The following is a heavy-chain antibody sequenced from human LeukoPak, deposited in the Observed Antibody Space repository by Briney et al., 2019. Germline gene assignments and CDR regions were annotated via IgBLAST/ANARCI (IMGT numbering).Heavy chain of an antibody. CDR1: GFTFSSFW. D-gene: IGHD3-22*01. V-gene: IGHV3-74*01. CDR2: IKSDGST. J-gene: IGHJ1*01. Sequence: GGSLRLSCAASGFTFSSFWMHWVRQAPGKGLVWVLRIKSDGSTNYADSVKGRFTISRDNAKNTVSLQMNSLRAEDTGVYYCARAPSEIGGYYPEYFRHWGQGTLVTVSS. CDR3: ARAPSEIGGYYPEYFRH.